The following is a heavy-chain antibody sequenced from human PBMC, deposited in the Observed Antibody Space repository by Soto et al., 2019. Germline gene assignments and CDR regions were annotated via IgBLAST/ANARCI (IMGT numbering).Heavy chain of an antibody. CDR2: ISYDGSNK. CDR1: GFTFSSYA. CDR3: SRDLDAVVVVTGYYYYSYGMDV. D-gene: IGHD2-15*01. V-gene: IGHV3-30-3*01. Sequence: SLRLSCAASGFTFSSYALHWVRQAPGTGLEWVAVISYDGSNKYYADSVKGRFTISRDNSDNTLYLQMNSLRAEDTAVYYCSRDLDAVVVVTGYYYYSYGMDVWGQGTTVTVSS. J-gene: IGHJ6*02.